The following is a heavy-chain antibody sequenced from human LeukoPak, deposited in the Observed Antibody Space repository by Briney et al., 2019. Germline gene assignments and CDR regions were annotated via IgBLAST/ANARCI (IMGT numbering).Heavy chain of an antibody. Sequence: SGGSLRLSCAASGFTFSSYSMNWVRQAPGKGLEWVSSISSSSSYIYYADSVKGRFTISRDNAKNSLYLQMNSLRAEDTAVYYCARGAMVRGVINRGNWFDPWGQGTLVTVSS. CDR1: GFTFSSYS. CDR2: ISSSSSYI. J-gene: IGHJ5*02. V-gene: IGHV3-21*01. CDR3: ARGAMVRGVINRGNWFDP. D-gene: IGHD3-10*01.